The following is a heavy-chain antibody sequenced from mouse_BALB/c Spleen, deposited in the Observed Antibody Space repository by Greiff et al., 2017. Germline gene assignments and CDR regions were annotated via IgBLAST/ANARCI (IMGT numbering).Heavy chain of an antibody. J-gene: IGHJ2*01. V-gene: IGHV5-17*02. CDR1: GFTFSSFG. Sequence: EVHLVASGGGLVQPGGSRKLSCAASGFTFSSFGMHWVRQAPEKGLEWVAYISSGSSTIYYADTVKGRFTISRDNPKNTLFLQMTSLRSEDTAMYYCARSENFDYWGQGTTLTVSA. CDR2: ISSGSSTI. CDR3: ARSENFDY.